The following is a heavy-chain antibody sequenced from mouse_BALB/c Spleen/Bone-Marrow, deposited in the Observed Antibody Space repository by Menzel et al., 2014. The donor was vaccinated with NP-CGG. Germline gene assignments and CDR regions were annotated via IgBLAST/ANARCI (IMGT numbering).Heavy chain of an antibody. V-gene: IGHV5-6-3*01. CDR3: ARDMISTRGFAY. D-gene: IGHD2-4*01. Sequence: EVQGVESGGSLVQPGGSLELSCAASGFTFSSYGMSWVRQTPDKRLELVATINSNGGSTYYPDSVKGRFTTSRDNAKNSPFLQMSSPKAEDTAMYYCARDMISTRGFAYWGQGTLVTVSA. CDR1: GFTFSSYG. CDR2: INSNGGST. J-gene: IGHJ3*01.